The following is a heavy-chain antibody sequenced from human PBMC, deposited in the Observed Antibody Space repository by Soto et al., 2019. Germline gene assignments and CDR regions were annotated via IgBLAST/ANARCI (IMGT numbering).Heavy chain of an antibody. CDR3: ARQWGDYVCDY. Sequence: PSETLSLTCTVSGGCVRSNRYSWGWVRQPPGKGLEWIGSIYYSGNTNYNPSLLSRVTISVDTSKNQFSLKLSSVTAADTAVYYCARQWGDYVCDYWGQGTLVTVSS. D-gene: IGHD3-16*01. CDR2: IYYSGNT. CDR1: GGCVRSNRYS. J-gene: IGHJ4*02. V-gene: IGHV4-61*05.